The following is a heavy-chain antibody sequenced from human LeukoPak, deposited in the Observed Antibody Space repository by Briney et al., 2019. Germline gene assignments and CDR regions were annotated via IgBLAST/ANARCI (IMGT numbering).Heavy chain of an antibody. CDR2: ISHSGGST. Sequence: GGSLRLSCAASGFTFSSYAMSWVRQAPGTGLEWVSGISHSGGSTSYADSVKGRFTISRDNSKNTLFLQMNSLRAEDTAVYYCADSNYWYPVDYWGQGTLVTVSS. CDR3: ADSNYWYPVDY. J-gene: IGHJ4*02. CDR1: GFTFSSYA. V-gene: IGHV3-23*01. D-gene: IGHD4-11*01.